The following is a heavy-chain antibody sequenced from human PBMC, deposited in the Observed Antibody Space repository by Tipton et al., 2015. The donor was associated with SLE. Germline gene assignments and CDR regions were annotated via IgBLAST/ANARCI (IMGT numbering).Heavy chain of an antibody. D-gene: IGHD2-21*01. Sequence: GLVKPSETLSLTCTVSGDSISDYYWTWIRQPPGRGLEWIASMYYSGSTKYNPSLKSRVTMSVDTSRSQFSLKLSSVTAADTAVYYCAKIGPILWGTGHYWGQGILVTVSS. J-gene: IGHJ4*02. CDR2: MYYSGST. V-gene: IGHV4-59*01. CDR3: AKIGPILWGTGHY. CDR1: GDSISDYY.